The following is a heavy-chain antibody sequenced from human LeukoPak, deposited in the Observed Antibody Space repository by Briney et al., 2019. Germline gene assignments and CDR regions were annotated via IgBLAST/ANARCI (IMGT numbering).Heavy chain of an antibody. D-gene: IGHD2-2*01. CDR3: ARDCSSTSCYGQTDAFDI. V-gene: IGHV3-48*04. CDR2: ISSSSGTI. Sequence: GGSLRLSCAASGFTFSSYTMNWVRQAPGKGLEWISYISSSSGTISYADSVKGRFTISRDNAKNSLYLQMNSLRAEDTAVYYCARDCSSTSCYGQTDAFDIWGQGTMVTVSS. CDR1: GFTFSSYT. J-gene: IGHJ3*02.